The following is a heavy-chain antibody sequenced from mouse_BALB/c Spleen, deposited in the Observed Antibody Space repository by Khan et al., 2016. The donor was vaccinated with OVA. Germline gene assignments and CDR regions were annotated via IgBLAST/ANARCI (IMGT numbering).Heavy chain of an antibody. CDR2: ISSGGSYT. CDR1: GITFSRYS. D-gene: IGHD1-1*01. V-gene: IGHV5-9-1*01. CDR3: ARDEDYYGRRPYLDY. J-gene: IGHJ2*01. Sequence: VALVASVGGLLKPGGSLKLSCVASGITFSRYSMSWVRQTPETRLAWVASISSGGSYTYYPDSVKGRFTLSRDTAEHTLFLQMSTLRSAYTALPYCARDEDYYGRRPYLDYWGKGTTRTVSS.